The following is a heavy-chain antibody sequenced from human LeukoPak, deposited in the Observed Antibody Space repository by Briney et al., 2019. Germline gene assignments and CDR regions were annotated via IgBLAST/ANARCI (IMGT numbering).Heavy chain of an antibody. Sequence: PGGSLRLSCAASGFTFSSYSMNWVRQAPGKGLEWVSRIEYDESKTKYADSVKGRFTISRDNAKNTLYLQMNSLRAEDTAVYYCARDTYFYNSSAFYHYYYGMDVWGQGTLVTVSS. CDR3: ARDTYFYNSSAFYHYYYGMDV. V-gene: IGHV3-74*01. D-gene: IGHD3-22*01. CDR1: GFTFSSYS. J-gene: IGHJ6*02. CDR2: IEYDESKT.